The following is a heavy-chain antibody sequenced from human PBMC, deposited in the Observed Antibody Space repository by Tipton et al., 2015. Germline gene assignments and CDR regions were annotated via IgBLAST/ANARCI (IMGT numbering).Heavy chain of an antibody. J-gene: IGHJ4*02. V-gene: IGHV4-59*01. CDR3: ARARGRHGGLFDS. CDR1: ADSTDSITSYY. Sequence: GLVKPSETLSLTCNVSADSTDSITSYYWSWIRQPPGKGLEWIGNINYSDGSNYTPSLKGRVTISVDTSKNQFSLMLRSVTAADTAVYYCARARGRHGGLFDSWGQGILVTVSS. D-gene: IGHD4-23*01. CDR2: INYSDGS.